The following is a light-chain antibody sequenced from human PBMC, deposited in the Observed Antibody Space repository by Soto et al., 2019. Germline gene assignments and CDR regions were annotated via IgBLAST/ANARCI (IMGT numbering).Light chain of an antibody. J-gene: IGLJ2*01. CDR2: RNN. Sequence: QSVLTQPPSASGTPGQRVTISCSGSSSNIGSNYVYWYQQLPGTAPKLLIYRNNQRPSGVPDRFSGSKSGTSASLAISGLRSEVEADYYCAAWDDSLSGSFGGGTKLTVL. CDR3: AAWDDSLSGS. V-gene: IGLV1-47*01. CDR1: SSNIGSNY.